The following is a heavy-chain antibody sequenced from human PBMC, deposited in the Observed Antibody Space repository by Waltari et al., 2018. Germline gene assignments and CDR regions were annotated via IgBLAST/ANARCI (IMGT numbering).Heavy chain of an antibody. Sequence: QVQLQESGPGLVKPSATLSLTCTVSGGPISSPYWSWIRQPPGKGLEWIGYTYYSGSTNYNATRKSRVTRAVDTSKKQFSLKRSSVTAADTAVYYCARELDEPTGLLIDYWGQGTLVTVSS. CDR2: TYYSGST. V-gene: IGHV4-59*11. D-gene: IGHD2-15*01. CDR3: ARELDEPTGLLIDY. CDR1: GGPISSPY. J-gene: IGHJ4*02.